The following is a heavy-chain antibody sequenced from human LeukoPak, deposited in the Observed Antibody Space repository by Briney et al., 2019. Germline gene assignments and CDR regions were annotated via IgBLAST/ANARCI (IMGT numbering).Heavy chain of an antibody. CDR3: ARDCSGGSCYLDY. Sequence: PGGSLTLTCAASGFTYSSHTINWVRQAPGKGLAWVSYISSSSSTIYYADSVKGRFTISRDDAKNSLFLQMNSLRDEDTAVYYCARDCSGGSCYLDYWGQGTLVTVSS. J-gene: IGHJ4*02. CDR1: GFTYSSHT. D-gene: IGHD2-15*01. V-gene: IGHV3-48*02. CDR2: ISSSSSTI.